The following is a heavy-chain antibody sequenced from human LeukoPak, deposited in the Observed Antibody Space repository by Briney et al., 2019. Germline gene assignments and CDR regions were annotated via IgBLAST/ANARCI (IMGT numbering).Heavy chain of an antibody. J-gene: IGHJ4*02. V-gene: IGHV3-23*01. CDR2: ISGSGGST. D-gene: IGHD3-10*01. CDR1: GFTVSSNY. CDR3: AKDVRFGELSTLPGDY. Sequence: GGSLRLSCAASGFTVSSNYMSWVRQAPGKGLEWVSAISGSGGSTYYADSVKGRFTISRDNSKNTLYLQMNSLRAEDTAVYYCAKDVRFGELSTLPGDYWGQGTLVTVSS.